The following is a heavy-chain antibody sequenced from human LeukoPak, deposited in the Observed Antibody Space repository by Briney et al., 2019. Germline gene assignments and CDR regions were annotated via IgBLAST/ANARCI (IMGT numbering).Heavy chain of an antibody. V-gene: IGHV3-23*01. D-gene: IGHD6-19*01. CDR2: LSDSGVYT. CDR1: GFTFSNYA. Sequence: GGSLRLSCAASGFTFSNYAMTWVRQAPGKGLEWVSILSDSGVYTYYADSVKGRFTISGDNSKNTLYLQMNSLRAEDTAVYYCARLKAVAGMNLPTDYWGQGTLVTVSS. J-gene: IGHJ4*02. CDR3: ARLKAVAGMNLPTDY.